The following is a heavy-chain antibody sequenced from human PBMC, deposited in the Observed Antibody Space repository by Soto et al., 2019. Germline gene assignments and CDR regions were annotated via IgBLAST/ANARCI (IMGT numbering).Heavy chain of an antibody. Sequence: SGPTLVNPTQTLTLTCTFSGFSLSTSGMRVSWIRQPPGKALEWLARIDWDDDKFYSTSLKTRLTISKDTSKNHVVLTMTNMDPVDTATYYCARTVRDYYDSSGPYYFDYWGQGTLVTVS. J-gene: IGHJ4*02. V-gene: IGHV2-70*04. CDR2: IDWDDDK. D-gene: IGHD3-22*01. CDR3: ARTVRDYYDSSGPYYFDY. CDR1: GFSLSTSGMR.